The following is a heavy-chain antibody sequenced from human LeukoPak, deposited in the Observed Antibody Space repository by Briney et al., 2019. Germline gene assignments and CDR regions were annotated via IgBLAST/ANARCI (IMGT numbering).Heavy chain of an antibody. Sequence: GGSLRLSCTVSGFAVSYYFINWVRQAPGWGLEWVSVVYTSGTTYYGDFVRGRFTVSRDNSKNTVYLQMNSLRAEDTAVYFCARDGGCTADGCPSGYFDFWGPGTLVTVSS. J-gene: IGHJ4*02. CDR2: VYTSGTT. CDR3: ARDGGCTADGCPSGYFDF. CDR1: GFAVSYYF. V-gene: IGHV3-66*01. D-gene: IGHD2-8*02.